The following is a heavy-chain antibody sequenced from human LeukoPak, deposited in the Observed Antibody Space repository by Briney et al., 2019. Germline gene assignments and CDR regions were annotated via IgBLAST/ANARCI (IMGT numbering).Heavy chain of an antibody. CDR2: ISSNGGST. CDR3: ARGISGSYYSPFDY. CDR1: GFTFSSYA. V-gene: IGHV3-64*01. Sequence: GGSLRLACAASGFTFSSYALHWVRQAPRKGLEYVSAISSNGGSTYYANSVKGRFTISRDNSKNTLYLQMGSLRAEDMAVYYCARGISGSYYSPFDYWGQGTLVTVSS. D-gene: IGHD3-10*01. J-gene: IGHJ4*02.